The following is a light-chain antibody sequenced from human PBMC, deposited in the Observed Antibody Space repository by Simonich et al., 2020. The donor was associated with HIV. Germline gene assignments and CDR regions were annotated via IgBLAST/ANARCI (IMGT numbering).Light chain of an antibody. CDR3: QQSYSTPPYT. CDR2: AAS. V-gene: IGKV1-39*01. Sequence: DIQMIQSPSSLSASVGDRVTITCRASQTISRYLNWYQQKPGKAPKLLIYAASSLQSGVPSRFSGSGSGTDFTLTISSLQPEDFATYYCQQSYSTPPYTFGQGTKLEIK. J-gene: IGKJ2*01. CDR1: QTISRY.